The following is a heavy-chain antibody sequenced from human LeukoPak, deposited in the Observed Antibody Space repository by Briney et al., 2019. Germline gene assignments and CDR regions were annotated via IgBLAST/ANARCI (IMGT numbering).Heavy chain of an antibody. CDR3: ARGRYSRGWYGGPRGFDY. D-gene: IGHD6-19*01. V-gene: IGHV3-33*01. Sequence: GGSLRLSCAASGFTFSSYGMHWVRQAPGKGLEWVAVIWYDGSNKYYADSVKGRFTISRDNSKNTLYLQMNSLRAEDTAVYYCARGRYSRGWYGGPRGFDYWGQGTLVTVSS. J-gene: IGHJ4*02. CDR1: GFTFSSYG. CDR2: IWYDGSNK.